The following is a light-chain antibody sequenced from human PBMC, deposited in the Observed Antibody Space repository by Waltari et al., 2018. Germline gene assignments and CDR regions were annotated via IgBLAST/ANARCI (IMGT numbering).Light chain of an antibody. CDR1: SSDVGSYNY. J-gene: IGLJ1*01. Sequence: QSALTQPASVSGSRGQSLTISCTGTSSDVGSYNYVSWYQQHPGKAPKLMIYDVSKRPSGVSKRFSGSKSGNTASLTISGLQAEDEADYYCTSYTSSNTYVFGTGTKVTVL. CDR3: TSYTSSNTYV. V-gene: IGLV2-14*01. CDR2: DVS.